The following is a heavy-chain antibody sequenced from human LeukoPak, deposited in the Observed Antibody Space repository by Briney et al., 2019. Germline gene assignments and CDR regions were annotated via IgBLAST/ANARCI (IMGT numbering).Heavy chain of an antibody. V-gene: IGHV3-48*02. CDR1: GFTFSSYT. CDR2: ISSSGTTI. CDR3: ARGLLYCSGGSCYSRFDP. D-gene: IGHD2-15*01. J-gene: IGHJ5*02. Sequence: PGGSLRLSCVASGFTFSSYTMNWLRQARGKGLEWVSYISSSGTTIYYADSVKGRFTISRDNAMNSLYLQMNSLRDEDTAVYYCARGLLYCSGGSCYSRFDPWGQGTLVTVSS.